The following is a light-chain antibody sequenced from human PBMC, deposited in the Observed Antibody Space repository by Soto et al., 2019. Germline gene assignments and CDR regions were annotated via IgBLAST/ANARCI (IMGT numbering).Light chain of an antibody. J-gene: IGLJ1*01. CDR1: NSRSGSNY. V-gene: IGLV1-47*01. CDR3: AKWDDSLRVYV. CDR2: RND. Sequence: QSVLPQPPSASGTPCQRVTISCSTSNSRSGSNYVYWYQQLPGTAPKLLIYRNDQRPSGVPDRFSGSKSGTSASLAISGLRSEDEADYYCAKWDDSLRVYVFGTGTKVTVL.